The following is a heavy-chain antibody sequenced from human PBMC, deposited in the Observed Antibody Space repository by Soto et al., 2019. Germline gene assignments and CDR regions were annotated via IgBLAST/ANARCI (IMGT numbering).Heavy chain of an antibody. CDR3: ARDYSSYGPFDY. J-gene: IGHJ4*02. Sequence: GESLKISCKGSGYIFTSHWIGWVRQMPGKGLELMGIIYPGDSDTRYSPSFQGHVTISADKSISTAYLQWSSLKASDTAIYYCARDYSSYGPFDYWGQGTLVTVSS. D-gene: IGHD5-18*01. V-gene: IGHV5-51*01. CDR2: IYPGDSDT. CDR1: GYIFTSHW.